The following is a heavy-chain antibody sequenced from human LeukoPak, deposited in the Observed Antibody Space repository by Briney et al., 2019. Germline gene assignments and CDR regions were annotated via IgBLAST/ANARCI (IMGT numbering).Heavy chain of an antibody. D-gene: IGHD2-2*01. Sequence: PGGSLRLSCAASGFTFSSHGMSWVRQAPGKGLEWVSTISGSGDNTYYADSVKGRFTISGDNSKNTLFLQMNSLRAEDTAVYYCAHGAMYQLDYWGQGTLVIVSS. CDR1: GFTFSSHG. CDR3: AHGAMYQLDY. V-gene: IGHV3-23*01. CDR2: ISGSGDNT. J-gene: IGHJ4*02.